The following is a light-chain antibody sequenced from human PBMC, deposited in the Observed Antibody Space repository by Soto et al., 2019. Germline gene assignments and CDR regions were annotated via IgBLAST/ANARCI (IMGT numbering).Light chain of an antibody. CDR1: QSVRSTY. Sequence: EIVLTQSPGTLSLSPGEGATLACRASQSVRSTYLAWYQQKPGQAPRLLIYGASSRATGIPDRFSGSGSGTDFTLTISRLEPEDFAVYYCQQYGNSPKTLGQGTKVDIK. CDR3: QQYGNSPKT. V-gene: IGKV3-20*01. CDR2: GAS. J-gene: IGKJ1*01.